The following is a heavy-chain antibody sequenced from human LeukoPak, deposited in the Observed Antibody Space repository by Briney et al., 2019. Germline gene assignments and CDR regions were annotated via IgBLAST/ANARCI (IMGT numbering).Heavy chain of an antibody. CDR2: INTNTGNP. CDR3: ARAAQHHLSSGWPYYYYGMDV. CDR1: GYTFTSYA. J-gene: IGHJ6*02. Sequence: GASVKVSCKASGYTFTSYAMNWVRQAPGQGLEWMGWINTNTGNPTYAQGFTGRFVFSLDTSVSTAYLQISSLKAEDTAVYYCARAAQHHLSSGWPYYYYGMDVWGQGTTVTVSS. V-gene: IGHV7-4-1*02. D-gene: IGHD6-19*01.